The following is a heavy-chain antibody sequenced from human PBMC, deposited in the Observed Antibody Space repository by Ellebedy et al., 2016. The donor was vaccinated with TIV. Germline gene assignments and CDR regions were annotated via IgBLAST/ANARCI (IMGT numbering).Heavy chain of an antibody. D-gene: IGHD5-18*01. V-gene: IGHV3-21*01. Sequence: GESLKISCAASGFAFSSYSMNWVRQAPGKGLEWVSSIRSSSSNIYYADSLKGRFTISRDDAKNPLYLQMDSLRAEDTAVYYCARDPSRYSYAFDIWGQGTMVTVSS. CDR2: IRSSSSNI. J-gene: IGHJ3*02. CDR1: GFAFSSYS. CDR3: ARDPSRYSYAFDI.